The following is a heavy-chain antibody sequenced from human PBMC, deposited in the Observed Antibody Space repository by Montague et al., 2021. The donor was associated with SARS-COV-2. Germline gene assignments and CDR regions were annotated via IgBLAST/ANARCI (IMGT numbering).Heavy chain of an antibody. V-gene: IGHV3-30*18. Sequence: SLRLSCAASGFTFNHYGIHWVRQAPGKGLEWVAVISYEGSQKFFXXSLKVRFAISRDSAQRTVFLQMNSLRVDDTAVYHCAKASEVFWLGQFARDAFDIWGQGTTVVVSS. J-gene: IGHJ3*02. D-gene: IGHD3-10*01. CDR2: ISYEGSQK. CDR1: GFTFNHYG. CDR3: AKASEVFWLGQFARDAFDI.